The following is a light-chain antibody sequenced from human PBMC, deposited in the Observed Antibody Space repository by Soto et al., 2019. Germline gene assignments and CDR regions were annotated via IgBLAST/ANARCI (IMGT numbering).Light chain of an antibody. CDR1: QSISNC. CDR2: AVS. CDR3: HLRCNTLLT. V-gene: IGKV1-39*01. J-gene: IGKJ4*01. Sequence: DIQMNQSPSSLSASVGDRVTITCRASQSISNCLNWYQQKPGKAPKLLIYAVSSWQSGVPSRYSGSGSGTAFTRTISSLQPEDVATYSCHLRCNTLLTFGGGTNVQIK.